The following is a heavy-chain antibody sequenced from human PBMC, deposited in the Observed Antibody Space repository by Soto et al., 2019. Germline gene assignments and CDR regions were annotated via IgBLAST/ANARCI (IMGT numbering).Heavy chain of an antibody. CDR2: IRYDGSN. J-gene: IGHJ3*02. Sequence: QVQLVESGGGVVQPGGSLRLSCAASGFTFSSSGVHWVRQAPGKGLEWVAVIRYDGSNAYADSVKGRFTISRDNLKNTQSLQMNSLRAEDTAIYYCAKDWGGSYTRGGAFDIWGQGAMVTVSS. V-gene: IGHV3-30*02. CDR1: GFTFSSSG. CDR3: AKDWGGSYTRGGAFDI. D-gene: IGHD3-16*02.